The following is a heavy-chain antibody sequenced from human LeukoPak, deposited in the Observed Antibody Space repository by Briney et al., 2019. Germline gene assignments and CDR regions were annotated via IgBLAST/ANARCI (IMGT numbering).Heavy chain of an antibody. Sequence: GGSLRLSCAASGFTFSSYAMSWVRQAPGKGLEWVSAISGSGGSTYYADSVKGRFTISRDNSKNTLYLQMNSLRAEDTAVYYCARVGHCSGGSCYARYYYYYGMDVWGQGTTVTVSS. CDR1: GFTFSSYA. J-gene: IGHJ6*02. D-gene: IGHD2-15*01. V-gene: IGHV3-23*01. CDR3: ARVGHCSGGSCYARYYYYYGMDV. CDR2: ISGSGGST.